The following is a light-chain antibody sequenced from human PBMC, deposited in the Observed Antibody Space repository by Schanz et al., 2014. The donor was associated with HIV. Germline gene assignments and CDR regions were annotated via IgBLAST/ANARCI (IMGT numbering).Light chain of an antibody. CDR2: GDN. Sequence: QSVLTQPPSVSGAPGQWVTVSCSGGSSNIGAGYDVHWYQQLPGTAPKLLIYGDNNRPSGVPDRFSGSGSDTSASLAISGLQSEDEADYYCAGWDDSLNVWVFGGGTKLTVL. CDR3: AGWDDSLNVWV. V-gene: IGLV1-40*01. CDR1: SSNIGAGYD. J-gene: IGLJ3*02.